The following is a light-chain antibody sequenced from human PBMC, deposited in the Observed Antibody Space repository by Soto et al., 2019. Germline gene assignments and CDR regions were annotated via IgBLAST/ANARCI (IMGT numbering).Light chain of an antibody. Sequence: QSALTQPASVSGSPGQSITISCTGTTSDVGSYNLVSWYQQHPGKAPKLMIYEDVKRPSGVSNRFSGSKSGNTASLTISGLQAEDEADYYCCSYAGSRALDWVFGGGTKLTVL. J-gene: IGLJ3*02. V-gene: IGLV2-23*01. CDR1: TSDVGSYNL. CDR2: EDV. CDR3: CSYAGSRALDWV.